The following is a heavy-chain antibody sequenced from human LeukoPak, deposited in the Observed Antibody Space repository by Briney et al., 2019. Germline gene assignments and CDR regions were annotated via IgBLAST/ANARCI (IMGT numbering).Heavy chain of an antibody. J-gene: IGHJ4*02. Sequence: GGSLRLSCAASGFTFSSYATSWVRQAPGKGLEWVSAISGTGGSTYYADSVKGRFTISRDNSKNSLYLQMNSLRTEDTALYYCAKDSYGSGSYHFDYWGQGTLVTVSS. CDR3: AKDSYGSGSYHFDY. V-gene: IGHV3-23*01. CDR1: GFTFSSYA. D-gene: IGHD3-10*01. CDR2: ISGTGGST.